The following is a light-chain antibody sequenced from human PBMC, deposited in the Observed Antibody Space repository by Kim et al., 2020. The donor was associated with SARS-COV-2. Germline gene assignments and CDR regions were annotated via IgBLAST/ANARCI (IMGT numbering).Light chain of an antibody. Sequence: EIVMTQSPATLSVSPGERATLSCRASQSVSNKLAWYQQNPGQAPRLLIYDASTRAAGVPARFSASGSGTEFTLTISSLQSEDFAVYYCQQYKNWPPEYTFGRGTKLEI. CDR3: QQYKNWPPEYT. CDR2: DAS. J-gene: IGKJ2*01. CDR1: QSVSNK. V-gene: IGKV3-15*01.